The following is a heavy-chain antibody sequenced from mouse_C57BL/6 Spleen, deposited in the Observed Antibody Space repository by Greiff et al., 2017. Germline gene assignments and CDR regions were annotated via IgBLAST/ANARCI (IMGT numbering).Heavy chain of an antibody. D-gene: IGHD2-4*01. CDR1: GYTFTSYW. Sequence: EVQLQQSGTVLARPGASVKMSCKTSGYTFTSYWMHWVKQRPGPGLEWIGAIYPGNSDTSYNQKFKGKAKLTAVTSASTAYMELSSLTNEDSAVYFCTRDDSRPATVLAYWGQGTLVTVSA. J-gene: IGHJ3*01. V-gene: IGHV1-5*01. CDR3: TRDDSRPATVLAY. CDR2: IYPGNSDT.